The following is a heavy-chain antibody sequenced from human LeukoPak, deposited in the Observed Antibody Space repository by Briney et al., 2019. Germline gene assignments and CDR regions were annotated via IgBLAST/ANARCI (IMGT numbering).Heavy chain of an antibody. Sequence: PGGSLRLSCAASGFTFSSDAMRWVRQAPGKGLEWVSAISGSGVSTYYADSVKGRFTISRDNSKNTLYLQMNSLRAEDTAVYYCAKGQSEYTYGYFHWGQGTLVTVSS. V-gene: IGHV3-23*01. CDR1: GFTFSSDA. D-gene: IGHD5-18*01. CDR3: AKGQSEYTYGYFH. J-gene: IGHJ4*02. CDR2: ISGSGVST.